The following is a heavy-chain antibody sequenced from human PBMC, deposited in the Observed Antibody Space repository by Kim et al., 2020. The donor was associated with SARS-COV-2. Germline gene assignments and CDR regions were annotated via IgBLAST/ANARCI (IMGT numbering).Heavy chain of an antibody. V-gene: IGHV1-24*01. CDR1: GYTLTELS. CDR3: VGGYDSSGYYPNDAFDI. Sequence: ASVKVSCKVSGYTLTELSMHWVRQAPGKGLEWMGGFDPEDGETIYAQKFQGRVTMTEDTSTDTAYMELSSLRSEDTAVYYCVGGYDSSGYYPNDAFDIWGQGTMVTVSS. CDR2: FDPEDGET. D-gene: IGHD3-22*01. J-gene: IGHJ3*02.